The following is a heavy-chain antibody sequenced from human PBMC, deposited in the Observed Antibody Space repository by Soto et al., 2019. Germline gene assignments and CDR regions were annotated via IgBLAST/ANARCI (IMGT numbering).Heavy chain of an antibody. CDR3: ARGDDYDDYAVIPYGLDV. CDR2: ISASGRYI. CDR1: GFTFTNYN. V-gene: IGHV3-21*01. J-gene: IGHJ6*04. D-gene: IGHD4-17*01. Sequence: EVQLVESGGGLVKPGGSLRLSCTASGFTFTNYNMNWVRQAPGKGLEWVSSISASGRYIFYADSVKGRFTISKGNAQNSLFRQMNSVRAADTAAYYCARGDDYDDYAVIPYGLDVWGKGTMVTVSS.